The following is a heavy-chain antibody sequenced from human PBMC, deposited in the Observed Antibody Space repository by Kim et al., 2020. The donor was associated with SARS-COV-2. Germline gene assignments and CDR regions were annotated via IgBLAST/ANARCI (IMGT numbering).Heavy chain of an antibody. Sequence: SNPPLKSRVTISVDTSKNQFSLQLSSVTAADTAVYYCARIEYSSGWYLDYWGQGTLVTVSS. CDR3: ARIEYSSGWYLDY. V-gene: IGHV4-34*01. J-gene: IGHJ4*02. D-gene: IGHD6-19*01.